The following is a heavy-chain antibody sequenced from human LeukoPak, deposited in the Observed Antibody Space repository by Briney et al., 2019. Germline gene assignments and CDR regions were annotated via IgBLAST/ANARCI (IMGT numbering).Heavy chain of an antibody. V-gene: IGHV1-2*06. Sequence: VASVKVSCKTSGYTFTGYYMHWVRQAPGQGLEWMGRINPNSGGTNYAQKFQGRVTMTRDTSISTAHMEVSRLRSDDTAVYYCASMRYSSSWYEDAFDIWGQGTMVTVSS. D-gene: IGHD6-13*01. CDR3: ASMRYSSSWYEDAFDI. J-gene: IGHJ3*02. CDR1: GYTFTGYY. CDR2: INPNSGGT.